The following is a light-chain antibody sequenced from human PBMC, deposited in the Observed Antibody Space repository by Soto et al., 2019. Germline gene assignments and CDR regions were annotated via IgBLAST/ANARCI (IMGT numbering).Light chain of an antibody. V-gene: IGKV3-15*01. J-gene: IGKJ5*01. Sequence: EVVMTQSPATLSVSPWERATLSCRASESVSRNLAWYQQKPGQAPRLLIYDASTRATGIPDRFSGGGSGTEFILTISSVESEDFAIYYCQQHNDWPTFGQGTRLEI. CDR1: ESVSRN. CDR2: DAS. CDR3: QQHNDWPT.